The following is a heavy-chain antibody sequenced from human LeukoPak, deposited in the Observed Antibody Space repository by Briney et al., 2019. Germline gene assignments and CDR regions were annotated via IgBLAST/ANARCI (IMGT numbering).Heavy chain of an antibody. CDR3: ARGAAARSNDY. D-gene: IGHD6-13*01. Sequence: PGGSPRLSCAASGFNFREYYMTWIRQAPGKGLEWISYISGRGSTMYYADSVKGRFTISRDNAKKSLYLQMNSLRAEDTAVYYCARGAAARSNDYWGQGTLVTVSS. CDR1: GFNFREYY. CDR2: ISGRGSTM. J-gene: IGHJ4*02. V-gene: IGHV3-11*01.